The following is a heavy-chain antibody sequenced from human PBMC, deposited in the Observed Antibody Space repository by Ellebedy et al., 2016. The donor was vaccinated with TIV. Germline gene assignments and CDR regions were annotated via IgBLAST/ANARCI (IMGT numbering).Heavy chain of an antibody. CDR2: IYYSGST. J-gene: IGHJ4*02. CDR3: ARMRRRVFDY. V-gene: IGHV4-30-4*01. CDR1: GGSISSGDYY. Sequence: SETLSLTXTVSGGSISSGDYYWSWIRQPPGKGLEWIGYIYYSGSTYYNPSLKSRVTISVDTSKNQFSLKLSSVTAADTAVYYCARMRRRVFDYWGQGTLVTVSS.